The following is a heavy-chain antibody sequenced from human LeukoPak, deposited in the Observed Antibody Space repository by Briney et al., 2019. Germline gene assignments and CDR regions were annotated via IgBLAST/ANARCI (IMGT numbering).Heavy chain of an antibody. CDR1: GGSISSYY. CDR2: IYYSGST. Sequence: SETLSLTCTVSGGSISSYYWSWVRQPPGKGLEWVGYIYYSGSTNYNPSLESRVTISVATSKNQFSLKLSSVTAADTAVYYCAREPTYGGNSGFDYWGQGTLVTVSS. V-gene: IGHV4-59*01. J-gene: IGHJ4*02. CDR3: AREPTYGGNSGFDY. D-gene: IGHD4-23*01.